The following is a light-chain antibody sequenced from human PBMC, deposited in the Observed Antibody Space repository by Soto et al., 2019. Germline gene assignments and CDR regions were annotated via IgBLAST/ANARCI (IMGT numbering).Light chain of an antibody. Sequence: ILLTQSPSSLSTSVGDRVTITCRASQGIDSSFAWYQEKPGKAPKLLIYAASSLQSGVPSRFSGSGSGTDFTLTISSLQPEDFATYYCQQLHDYPITFGQGTRLEI. J-gene: IGKJ5*01. V-gene: IGKV1-9*01. CDR2: AAS. CDR3: QQLHDYPIT. CDR1: QGIDSS.